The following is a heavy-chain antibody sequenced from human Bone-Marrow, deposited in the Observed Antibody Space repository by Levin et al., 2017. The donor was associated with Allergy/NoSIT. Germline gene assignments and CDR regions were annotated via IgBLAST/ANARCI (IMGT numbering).Heavy chain of an antibody. J-gene: IGHJ3*02. CDR1: RFTVSNYA. V-gene: IGHV3-30*04. CDR2: ISDDGSNQ. CDR3: ARDALDYDSYGAFDI. Sequence: GGSRRLSCVASRFTVSNYAMHWVRQAPGKGLEWVAIISDDGSNQYYADPVKGRFIISRDNSKNTVYLQLNSLRVEDTAMYFCARDALDYDSYGAFDIWGQGTMVTVSS. D-gene: IGHD3-22*01.